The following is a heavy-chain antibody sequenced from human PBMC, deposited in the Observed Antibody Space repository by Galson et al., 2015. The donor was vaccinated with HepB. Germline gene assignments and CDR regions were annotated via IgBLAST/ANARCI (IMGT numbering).Heavy chain of an antibody. CDR2: IIPIFGTA. CDR1: GGTFSSYA. D-gene: IGHD5-18*01. V-gene: IGHV1-69*13. J-gene: IGHJ6*02. Sequence: SVKVSCKASGGTFSSYAISWVRQAPGQGLEWMGGIIPIFGTANYAQKFQGRVTITADESTSTAYMELSSLRSEDTAVYYCARDPTRAAKDPPPYYYGMDVWGQGTTVTVSS. CDR3: ARDPTRAAKDPPPYYYGMDV.